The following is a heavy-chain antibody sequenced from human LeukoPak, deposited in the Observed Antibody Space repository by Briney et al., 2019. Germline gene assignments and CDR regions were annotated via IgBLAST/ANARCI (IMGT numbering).Heavy chain of an antibody. CDR3: VIDDSDGNIY. J-gene: IGHJ4*02. Sequence: SETLSLTCTVSGGSISYYYWNWIRQPAGKGLEWIGRIYTSGSTNYNPSLKSRVTMSVGTSKNQFSLKLRSVTAADTAVYYCVIDDSDGNIYWGQGTLVTVSS. CDR1: GGSISYYY. CDR2: IYTSGST. D-gene: IGHD4-23*01. V-gene: IGHV4-4*07.